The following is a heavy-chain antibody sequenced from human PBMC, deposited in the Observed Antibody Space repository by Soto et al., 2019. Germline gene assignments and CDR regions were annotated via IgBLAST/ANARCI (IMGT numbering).Heavy chain of an antibody. J-gene: IGHJ5*02. CDR2: ICISGNS. Sequence: PSETLSLTCTVSGGSTSGYCWSWIRQPAGKEPEWIGRICISGNSNYNPSLKSRVTMSVDTSKNQFSLQLNSVTAADTAVYYCAKTLPAGHIDGWFDPWGQGTLVTVSS. CDR3: AKTLPAGHIDGWFDP. V-gene: IGHV4-4*07. CDR1: GGSTSGYC. D-gene: IGHD2-2*01.